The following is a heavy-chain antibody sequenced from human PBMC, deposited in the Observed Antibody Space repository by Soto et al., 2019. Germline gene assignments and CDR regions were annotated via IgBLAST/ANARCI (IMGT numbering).Heavy chain of an antibody. CDR1: GGTFSSYA. CDR2: IIPIFGTA. D-gene: IGHD3-22*01. J-gene: IGHJ3*02. CDR3: AKNSKMNTVVNGAFDI. Sequence: SVKVSCKASGGTFSSYAISWVRQAPGQGLEWMGGIIPIFGTANYAQKFQGRVTITADESTSTAYMELSSLRSEDTAVYYCAKNSKMNTVVNGAFDIWGQGTMVTVSS. V-gene: IGHV1-69*13.